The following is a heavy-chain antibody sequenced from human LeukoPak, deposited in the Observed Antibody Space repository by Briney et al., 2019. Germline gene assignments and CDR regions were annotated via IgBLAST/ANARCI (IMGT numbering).Heavy chain of an antibody. CDR1: GFTFSSYA. J-gene: IGHJ4*02. D-gene: IGHD6-19*01. Sequence: PGGSLRLSCAASGFTFSSYAMHWVRQAPGKGLEWVAVISYDGSNKYYADSVKGRFTISRDNSKNTLYLQMNSLRAEDTAVYYCATPYRSGWNPPGYWGQGTLVTVSA. V-gene: IGHV3-30-3*01. CDR3: ATPYRSGWNPPGY. CDR2: ISYDGSNK.